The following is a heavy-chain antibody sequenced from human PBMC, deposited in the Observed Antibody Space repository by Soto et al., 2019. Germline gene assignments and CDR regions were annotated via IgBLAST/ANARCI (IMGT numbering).Heavy chain of an antibody. CDR2: ISGSGGST. Sequence: PGGSLSLSCEASGFTFSSYGMSWVRQAPGKGLEWVSGISGSGGSTYYADSVKGRFTISRDNSKNTLYLQMNSLRAEDTAVYYCAKAYYDILTGYYDWWGQGTLVTVSS. V-gene: IGHV3-23*01. D-gene: IGHD3-9*01. CDR1: GFTFSSYG. J-gene: IGHJ4*02. CDR3: AKAYYDILTGYYDW.